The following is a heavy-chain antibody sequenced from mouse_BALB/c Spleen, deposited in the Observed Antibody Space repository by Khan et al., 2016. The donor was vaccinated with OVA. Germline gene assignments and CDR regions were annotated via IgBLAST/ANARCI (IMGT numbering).Heavy chain of an antibody. D-gene: IGHD2-3*01. CDR1: GYSITSDYA. J-gene: IGHJ4*01. Sequence: EVKLLESGPGLVKPSQSLSLTCTVTGYSITSDYAWNWIRQFPGNKLEWMGYISYSGSTNYNPALKSRISITRDTSKNQFFLQLISVTTEDTATYYCARDGSRYNYAMDYWGQGTSVTVSS. V-gene: IGHV3-2*02. CDR2: ISYSGST. CDR3: ARDGSRYNYAMDY.